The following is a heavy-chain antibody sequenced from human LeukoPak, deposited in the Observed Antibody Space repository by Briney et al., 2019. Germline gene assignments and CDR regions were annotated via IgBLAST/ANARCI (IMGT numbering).Heavy chain of an antibody. J-gene: IGHJ4*02. Sequence: GGSLRLSCAASRFTFSSYWMTWVRQAPGKGLEWVGRIRGKSEGETTDYAAPVKGRFSISRDDPTNTLYLQMNSLKTEDTAVYYCTRDLGSSQWGQGTLVIVSS. CDR1: RFTFSSYW. CDR3: TRDLGSSQ. D-gene: IGHD3-10*01. V-gene: IGHV3-15*01. CDR2: IRGKSEGETT.